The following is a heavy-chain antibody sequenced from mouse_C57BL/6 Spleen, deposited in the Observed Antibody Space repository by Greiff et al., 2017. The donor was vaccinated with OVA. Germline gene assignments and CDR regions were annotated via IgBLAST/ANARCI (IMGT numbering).Heavy chain of an antibody. CDR1: GFSLTSYG. CDR3: ARHGITFYAMDY. D-gene: IGHD1-1*01. CDR2: IWSDGST. J-gene: IGHJ4*01. V-gene: IGHV2-6-1*01. Sequence: VKLMESGPGLVAPSQSLSITCTVSGFSLTSYGVHWVRQPPGKGLEWLVVIWSDGSTTYNSALKSRLSISKDNSKSQVFLKMNSLQTDDTAMYYCARHGITFYAMDYWGQGTSVTVSS.